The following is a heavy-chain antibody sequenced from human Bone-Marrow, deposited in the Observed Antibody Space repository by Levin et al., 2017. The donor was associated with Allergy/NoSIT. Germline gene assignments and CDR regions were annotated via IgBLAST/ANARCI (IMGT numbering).Heavy chain of an antibody. CDR1: GFTFSSYW. Sequence: ETLSLTCAASGFTFSSYWMSWVRQPPGKGLEWVATIKEDGSETHYVDSVKGRFTISRDNAKNSLYLHLNSLRVEDTAVYYCAREGQLGRWGQGTLVIVSS. CDR2: IKEDGSET. D-gene: IGHD6-13*01. V-gene: IGHV3-7*01. CDR3: AREGQLGR. J-gene: IGHJ5*02.